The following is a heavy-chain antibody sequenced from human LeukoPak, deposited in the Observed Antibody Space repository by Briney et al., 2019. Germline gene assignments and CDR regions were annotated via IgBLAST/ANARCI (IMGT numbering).Heavy chain of an antibody. CDR1: GFTFSTYN. CDR3: ARELRSSGWQRASFFDY. Sequence: GGSLRLSCAASGFTFSTYNMNWVRQAPGKGLEWVSFISSSGSYIYYADSVKGRFTISRDNVKNSLYLQMNSLRAEDTAVYYCARELRSSGWQRASFFDYWGQGTLVTVSS. CDR2: ISSSGSYI. V-gene: IGHV3-21*01. D-gene: IGHD6-19*01. J-gene: IGHJ4*02.